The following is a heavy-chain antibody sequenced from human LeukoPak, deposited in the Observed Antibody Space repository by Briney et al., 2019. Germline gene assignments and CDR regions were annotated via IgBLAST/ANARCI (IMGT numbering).Heavy chain of an antibody. CDR2: ISYDGSNK. Sequence: PGRSLRLSCAASGFTFSSYGMHWVRQAPGKGLEWVAVISYDGSNKYYADSVKGRFTISRDNSKNTLYLQMNSLRAEDTAVYYCAKEGAYDILTGYDYWGQGTLVTVSS. J-gene: IGHJ4*02. D-gene: IGHD3-9*01. V-gene: IGHV3-30*18. CDR3: AKEGAYDILTGYDY. CDR1: GFTFSSYG.